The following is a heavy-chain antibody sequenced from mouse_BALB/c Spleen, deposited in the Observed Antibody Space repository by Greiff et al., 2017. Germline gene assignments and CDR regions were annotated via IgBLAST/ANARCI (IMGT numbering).Heavy chain of an antibody. J-gene: IGHJ4*01. Sequence: VKLVESGPGLVAPSQSLSITCTVSGFSLTSYGVHWVRQPPGKGLKWLGVIWAGGSTNYNSALMSRLSISKDNSKSQVFLKMNSLQTDDTAMYYCARGPLYDGYYVYAMDYWGQGTSVTVSS. CDR3: ARGPLYDGYYVYAMDY. V-gene: IGHV2-9*02. CDR1: GFSLTSYG. CDR2: IWAGGST. D-gene: IGHD2-3*01.